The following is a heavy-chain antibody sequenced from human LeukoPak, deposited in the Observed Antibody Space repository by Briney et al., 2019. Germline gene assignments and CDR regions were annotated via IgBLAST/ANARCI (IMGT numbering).Heavy chain of an antibody. CDR1: GGTISSYS. V-gene: IGHV4-59*01. J-gene: IGHJ4*02. CDR3: ATRSTGVAATFDS. D-gene: IGHD2-15*01. CDR2: IYYSGNS. Sequence: AETLSLTCTVSGGTISSYSWSWIRQLPGKGLEWIGYIYYSGNSNYNPSLKSRVTISAVPSKNEFSLKLSSVTAADTAIYYCATRSTGVAATFDSWGQGALVTVSS.